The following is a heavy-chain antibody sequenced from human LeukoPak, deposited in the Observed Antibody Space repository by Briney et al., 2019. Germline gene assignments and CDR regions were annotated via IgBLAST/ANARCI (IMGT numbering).Heavy chain of an antibody. CDR1: GYTFTSYG. D-gene: IGHD2-21*02. V-gene: IGHV1-18*01. CDR3: ARACGGDCYLYYFDY. Sequence: GASVKVSCKASGYTFTSYGISWVRQAPGQGLEWMGWISAYNGNTNCAQKLQGRVTMTTDTSTSTAYMELRSLRSDDTAVYYCARACGGDCYLYYFDYWGQGTLVTVSS. J-gene: IGHJ4*02. CDR2: ISAYNGNT.